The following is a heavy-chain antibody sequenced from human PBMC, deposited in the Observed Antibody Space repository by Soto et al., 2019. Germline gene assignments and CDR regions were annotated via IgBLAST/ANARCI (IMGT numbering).Heavy chain of an antibody. CDR2: IKSKPDGGTT. CDR3: TTSQYSTVQYYYYYHGMDV. V-gene: IGHV3-15*07. Sequence: GGSLRLSCAASGFTFSNAWMNWVRQAPGKGLEWVGRIKSKPDGGTTDYAAPVKGRFTISRDDSKNTLYLQMNSLKTEDTAVYYCTTSQYSTVQYYYYYHGMDVWGQGTTVTVSS. J-gene: IGHJ6*02. D-gene: IGHD6-6*01. CDR1: GFTFSNAW.